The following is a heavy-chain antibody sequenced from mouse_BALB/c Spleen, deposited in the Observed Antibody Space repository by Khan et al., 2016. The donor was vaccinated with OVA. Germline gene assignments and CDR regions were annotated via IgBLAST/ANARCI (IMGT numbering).Heavy chain of an antibody. D-gene: IGHD2-10*01. CDR3: SRVGPYHGSYGAWFAY. J-gene: IGHJ3*01. CDR1: GYTFTSYT. Sequence: QVQLQQSGAELARPGASVKMSCKASGYTFTSYTIHWVKQRPGQGLEWIGYINPTNIYTNYNQKFRDKATLTADKSSRTAYMQLSSLTSEDSAVYYCSRVGPYHGSYGAWFAYGGQGTLVTVSA. CDR2: INPTNIYT. V-gene: IGHV1-4*01.